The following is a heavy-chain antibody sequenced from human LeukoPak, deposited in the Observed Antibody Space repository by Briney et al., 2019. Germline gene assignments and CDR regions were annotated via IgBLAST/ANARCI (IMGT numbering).Heavy chain of an antibody. Sequence: SSETLSLTCTVSGGSIGTNTYYWGWIRQPPGKGLEWIGSIYYSGRTYYNPSLKSRVTISVDTSKNQFSLNLSSVIATDTAVYYCARSPRVATILGPAYVFDLWGQGTLVPVS. CDR3: ARSPRVATILGPAYVFDL. J-gene: IGHJ3*01. CDR2: IYYSGRT. CDR1: GGSIGTNTYY. V-gene: IGHV4-39*01. D-gene: IGHD5-12*01.